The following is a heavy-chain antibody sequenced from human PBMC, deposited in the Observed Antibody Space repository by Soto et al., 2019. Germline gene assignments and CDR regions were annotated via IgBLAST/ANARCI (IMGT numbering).Heavy chain of an antibody. D-gene: IGHD1-26*01. CDR1: GFSFSSYW. J-gene: IGHJ2*01. Sequence: EVQLVESGGGLVQPGGSLRLSCAASGFSFSSYWMHWVSQAPGKGLVWVSRIKTDGSIITYADSVKGRFTISRDNAKNTLYLQMNTLRAEDPAVFYCARVGQGAWYFDLGGRDTLVTVSS. CDR3: ARVGQGAWYFDL. CDR2: IKTDGSII. V-gene: IGHV3-74*01.